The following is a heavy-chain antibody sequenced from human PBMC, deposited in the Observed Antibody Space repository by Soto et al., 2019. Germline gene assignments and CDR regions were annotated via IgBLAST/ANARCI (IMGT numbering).Heavy chain of an antibody. CDR2: IWYDGGNK. J-gene: IGHJ4*02. Sequence: LRLSCAASGFTFSSYGMHWVRQAPGKGLEWVAVIWYDGGNKYYADSVKGRFTISRDNSKNTLYLQMNSLRAEDTAVYYCLGYCSGGSCFDSGYWGQGTLVTVSS. D-gene: IGHD2-15*01. CDR3: LGYCSGGSCFDSGY. CDR1: GFTFSSYG. V-gene: IGHV3-33*01.